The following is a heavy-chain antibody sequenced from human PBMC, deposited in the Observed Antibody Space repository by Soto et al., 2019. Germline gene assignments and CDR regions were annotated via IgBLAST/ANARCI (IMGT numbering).Heavy chain of an antibody. J-gene: IGHJ6*02. CDR2: IIPIFGTA. CDR3: ARDYGGKPPVRSQYCYYVMDV. Sequence: SVKVSCKASGGTFSSYAISWVRQAPGQGLEWMGGIIPIFGTANYAQKFQGRVTITADESTSTAYMELSSLRSEDTAVYYCARDYGGKPPVRSQYCYYVMDVWGQGTTVTVSS. CDR1: GGTFSSYA. D-gene: IGHD4-17*01. V-gene: IGHV1-69*13.